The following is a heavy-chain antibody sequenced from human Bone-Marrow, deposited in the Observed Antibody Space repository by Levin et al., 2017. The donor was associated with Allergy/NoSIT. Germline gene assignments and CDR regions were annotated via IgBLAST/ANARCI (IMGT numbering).Heavy chain of an antibody. CDR2: INTNNGNP. CDR1: GYTFTNYV. J-gene: IGHJ5*02. Sequence: ASVKVSCKASGYTFTNYVMNWVRQAPGQGLEWMGWINTNNGNPTYAQDFTGRFVFSLDTSVSTAYLQISSLKAEDTAVYYCARAGGFVELFSGRKDDWFDPWGQGTLVTVSS. D-gene: IGHD3-3*01. CDR3: ARAGGFVELFSGRKDDWFDP. V-gene: IGHV7-4-1*02.